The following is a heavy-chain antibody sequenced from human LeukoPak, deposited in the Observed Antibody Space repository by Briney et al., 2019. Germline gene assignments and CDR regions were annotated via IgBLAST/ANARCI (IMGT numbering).Heavy chain of an antibody. J-gene: IGHJ4*02. CDR2: INPSGGGT. D-gene: IGHD6-19*01. CDR1: ACTSTTYY. Sequence: ASVKVSCKTSACTSTTYYMYWLRQTPGQGLEWMGIINPSGGGTSYAQKFQGRVAMTRDTSTSTVYMQLSSLRSEDTAVYYCATSYSAVAGTLDYWGQGTLVTVSS. CDR3: ATSYSAVAGTLDY. V-gene: IGHV1-46*01.